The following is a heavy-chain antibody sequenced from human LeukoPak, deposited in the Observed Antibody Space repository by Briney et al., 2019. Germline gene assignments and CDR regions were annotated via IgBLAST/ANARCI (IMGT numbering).Heavy chain of an antibody. J-gene: IGHJ4*02. Sequence: GGSLRLSCAASGFTFSNYAMSWVRQAPGKGLEWVSVMSASAGRTDYADSVKGRSTISRDNSKNTLYLQMNSLRAEDTAVYYCAKDSGYDYGDYGPVKYWGQGTLVTVSS. CDR2: MSASAGRT. CDR1: GFTFSNYA. D-gene: IGHD4-17*01. CDR3: AKDSGYDYGDYGPVKY. V-gene: IGHV3-23*01.